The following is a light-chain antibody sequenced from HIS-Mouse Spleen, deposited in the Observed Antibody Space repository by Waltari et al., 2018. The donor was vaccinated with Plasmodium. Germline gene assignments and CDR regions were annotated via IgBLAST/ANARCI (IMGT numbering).Light chain of an antibody. CDR3: QQRSNWPPT. J-gene: IGKJ5*01. CDR2: DAS. Sequence: EIVLTQSPATLSLSPGERATLSCRASQSVSSYLAWYQQKPGQAPRLLIYDASNRATGSPAMFMGGGYGADFTLTISSLEPEDFAVYYCQQRSNWPPTFGQGTRREIK. CDR1: QSVSSY. V-gene: IGKV3-11*01.